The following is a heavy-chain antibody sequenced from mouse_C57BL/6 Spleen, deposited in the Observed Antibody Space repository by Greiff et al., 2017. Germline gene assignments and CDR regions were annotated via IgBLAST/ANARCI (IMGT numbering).Heavy chain of an antibody. CDR2: ISYDGSN. J-gene: IGHJ1*03. CDR3: AREISDDGYWYCDV. CDR1: GYSITSGYY. V-gene: IGHV3-6*01. D-gene: IGHD2-3*01. Sequence: ESGPGLVKPSQSLSLTCSVTGYSITSGYYWNWIRQFPGNKLEWMGYISYDGSNNYNPSLKNRISITRDTSKNQFFLKLNSVTTEDTATXYCAREISDDGYWYCDVWGTGTTVTVSS.